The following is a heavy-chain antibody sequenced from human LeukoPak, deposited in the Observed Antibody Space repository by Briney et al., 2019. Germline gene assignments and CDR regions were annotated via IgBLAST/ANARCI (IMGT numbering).Heavy chain of an antibody. D-gene: IGHD3-16*01. CDR1: GFTFSSYA. J-gene: IGHJ4*02. CDR3: AKVPLITAFKYFDY. CDR2: ISISGGST. Sequence: GGSLRLSCAGSGFTFSSYAMSWVRQAPGKWLQWVSAISISGGSTYYADSVKGRFTISRDNSKNTLYLQMNSLRAEDTAVYYCAKVPLITAFKYFDYWGQGTLVTVSS. V-gene: IGHV3-23*01.